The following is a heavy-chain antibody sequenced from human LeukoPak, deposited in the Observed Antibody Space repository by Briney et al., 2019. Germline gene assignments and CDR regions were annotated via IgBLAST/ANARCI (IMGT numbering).Heavy chain of an antibody. CDR3: ARLNPSIAAAGTKWNFDY. J-gene: IGHJ4*02. V-gene: IGHV5-51*01. CDR1: GYSFTSYW. Sequence: GESLKISCKGSGYSFTSYWIGWVRQMPGKGLEWMGITYPGDSDTRYSPSFQGQVTISADKSISTAYLQWSSLKASDTAMYYCARLNPSIAAAGTKWNFDYWGQGTLVTVSS. D-gene: IGHD6-13*01. CDR2: TYPGDSDT.